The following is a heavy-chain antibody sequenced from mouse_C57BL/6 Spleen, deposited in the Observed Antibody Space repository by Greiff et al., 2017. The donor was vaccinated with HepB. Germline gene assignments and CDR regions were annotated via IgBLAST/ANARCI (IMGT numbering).Heavy chain of an antibody. CDR1: GFTFTDYY. J-gene: IGHJ4*01. V-gene: IGHV7-3*01. Sequence: EVQVVESGGGLVQPGGSLSLSCAASGFTFTDYYMSWVRQPPGKALEWLGFIRNKANGYTTEYSASVKGRFTISRDNSQSILYLQMNALRAKDSATYYCARYISGSYAMDYWGQGTSVTVSS. D-gene: IGHD2-2*01. CDR2: IRNKANGYTT. CDR3: ARYISGSYAMDY.